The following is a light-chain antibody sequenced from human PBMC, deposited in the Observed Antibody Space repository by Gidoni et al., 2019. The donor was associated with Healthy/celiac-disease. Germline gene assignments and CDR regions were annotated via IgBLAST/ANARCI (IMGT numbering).Light chain of an antibody. CDR3: AAWDDSLNGV. Sequence: QSVLTQPPSASGPPGQSVTISCSGSSSNIGGNTVNWYQQLPGTAPKLLIYSNNQRPSGVPDRFSGSKSGTSASLAISGLQSEDEADYYCAAWDDSLNGVFGGGTKLTVL. CDR2: SNN. J-gene: IGLJ2*01. CDR1: SSNIGGNT. V-gene: IGLV1-44*01.